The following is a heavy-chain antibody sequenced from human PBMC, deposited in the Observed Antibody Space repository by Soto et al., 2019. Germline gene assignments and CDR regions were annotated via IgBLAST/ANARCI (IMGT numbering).Heavy chain of an antibody. CDR2: IYWDGDK. D-gene: IGHD3-9*01. V-gene: IGHV2-5*02. J-gene: IGHJ4*02. CDR1: GFSLRTTGVA. Sequence: QITLRESGPTLVKPTQTLTLTCSFSGFSLRTTGVAVGWIRQPPGKALEWLAHIYWDGDKRYSPSLKSRLTVTKHTTRNPLDLTITNTDPVDLAAYSCAYSSWVTGDYGYWGQGALFTVSA. CDR3: AYSSWVTGDYGY.